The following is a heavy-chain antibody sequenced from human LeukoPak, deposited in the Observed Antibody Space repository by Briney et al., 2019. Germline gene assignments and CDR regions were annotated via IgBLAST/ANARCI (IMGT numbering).Heavy chain of an antibody. V-gene: IGHV1-2*02. CDR2: INPNSGGT. D-gene: IGHD3-22*01. CDR1: GYTFTGYY. J-gene: IGHJ4*02. Sequence: ASVKVSCKASGYTFTGYYMQWVRQAPGQGLEWMGWINPNSGGTNYAQKFQGRVTMTSDTSISTAYMELSRLRSDDTALYYCTRGSYYDSSGYSGVRLFDYWGQGTPVTVPS. CDR3: TRGSYYDSSGYSGVRLFDY.